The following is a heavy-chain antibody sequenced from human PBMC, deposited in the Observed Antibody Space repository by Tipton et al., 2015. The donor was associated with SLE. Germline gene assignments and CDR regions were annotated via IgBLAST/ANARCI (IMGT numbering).Heavy chain of an antibody. D-gene: IGHD3-22*01. CDR3: ARDSPAGYDRSDYGMDV. J-gene: IGHJ6*02. CDR2: INANSGGT. Sequence: QLVQSGAEVKKPGASVKVSCKASGYTFSGYYVHWLRQAPGQGLEWMGRINANSGGTKYALKFQGRVTMTRDTSISTAYMELSSLRSEDTAVYYCARDSPAGYDRSDYGMDVWGQGTTVTVSS. V-gene: IGHV1-2*06. CDR1: GYTFSGYY.